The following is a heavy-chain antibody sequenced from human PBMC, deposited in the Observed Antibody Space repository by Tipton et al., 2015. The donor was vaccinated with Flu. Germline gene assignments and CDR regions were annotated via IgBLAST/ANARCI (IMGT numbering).Heavy chain of an antibody. Sequence: TLSLTCAVYGGSFSSHYWSWIRQPPGKGLEWIGEINPSGSTNYNPSLKSRVTMSVDTSKNQFSLKLSSVTAADTAVYYCARGRGAAAGNFDYWGQGTLVTVSS. CDR3: ARGRGAAAGNFDY. CDR2: INPSGST. J-gene: IGHJ4*02. V-gene: IGHV4-34*01. CDR1: GGSFSSHY. D-gene: IGHD6-13*01.